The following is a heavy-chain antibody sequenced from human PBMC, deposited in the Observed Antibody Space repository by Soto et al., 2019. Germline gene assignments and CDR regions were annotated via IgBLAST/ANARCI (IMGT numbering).Heavy chain of an antibody. CDR2: ISGSGGST. J-gene: IGHJ4*02. CDR1: GFTFSSYA. V-gene: IGHV3-23*01. D-gene: IGHD2-15*01. Sequence: GGSLRLSCAASGFTFSSYAMSWVRQAPGKGLEWVSAISGSGGSTYYADSVKGRFTISRDNSKNTLYLQMNSLRAEDTAVYYCAKRGCSGGSCYSPRGTFDYWGQGTLVTVSS. CDR3: AKRGCSGGSCYSPRGTFDY.